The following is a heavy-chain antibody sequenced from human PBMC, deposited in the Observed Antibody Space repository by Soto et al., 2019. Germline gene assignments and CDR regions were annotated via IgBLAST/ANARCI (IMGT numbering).Heavy chain of an antibody. CDR3: AKEGIAAAGTDY. V-gene: IGHV3-30*18. D-gene: IGHD6-13*01. CDR1: GFTFSSYG. CDR2: ISYDGSNK. Sequence: QVQLVESGGGVVQPGRSLRLSCAASGFTFSSYGMHWVRQAPGKGLEWVAVISYDGSNKYYADSVKGRFTISRDNSKNTLYLQMNSLRAEDTAVYYGAKEGIAAAGTDYWGQGTLVTVSS. J-gene: IGHJ4*02.